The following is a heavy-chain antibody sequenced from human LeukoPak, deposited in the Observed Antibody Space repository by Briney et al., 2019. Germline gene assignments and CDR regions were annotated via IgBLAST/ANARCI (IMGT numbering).Heavy chain of an antibody. CDR1: GFIVSSKY. V-gene: IGHV4-34*01. D-gene: IGHD3-16*02. J-gene: IGHJ3*02. Sequence: GSLRLSCAASGFIVSSKYMSWVRQAPGKGLEWIGEINHSGSTNYNPSLKSRVTMSVDTSKNQFSLKLSSVTAADTAVYYCARSNYVWGSYRPRQSDAFDIWGQGTMVTVSS. CDR3: ARSNYVWGSYRPRQSDAFDI. CDR2: INHSGST.